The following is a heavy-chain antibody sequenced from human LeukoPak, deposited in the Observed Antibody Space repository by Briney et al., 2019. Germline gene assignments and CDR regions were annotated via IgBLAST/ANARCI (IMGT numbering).Heavy chain of an antibody. CDR3: ARGGSALGY. CDR2: INPNSGAT. D-gene: IGHD3-10*01. CDR1: AYSFTDFY. J-gene: IGHJ4*02. V-gene: IGHV1-2*02. Sequence: GASVKVSCKASAYSFTDFYLHWVRQAPGQGLEYMGWINPNSGATNYAQKFQGRVTMTRDTSITTAYMELSRLRSDDTAVYYCARGGSALGYWGQGTLVTVSS.